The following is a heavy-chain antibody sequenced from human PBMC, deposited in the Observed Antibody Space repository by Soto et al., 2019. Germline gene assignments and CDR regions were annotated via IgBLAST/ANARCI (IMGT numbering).Heavy chain of an antibody. CDR2: IYYSGST. CDR1: GGSISSSSYY. CDR3: AEGEDYYGSGLWGYYGMDV. Sequence: SETLSLTCTVSGGSISSSSYYWGWIRQPPGKGLEWIGSIYYSGSTYYNPSLKSRVTISVDTSKNQFSLKLSSVTAADTAVYYCAEGEDYYGSGLWGYYGMDVWGQGTTVT. D-gene: IGHD3-10*01. J-gene: IGHJ6*02. V-gene: IGHV4-39*01.